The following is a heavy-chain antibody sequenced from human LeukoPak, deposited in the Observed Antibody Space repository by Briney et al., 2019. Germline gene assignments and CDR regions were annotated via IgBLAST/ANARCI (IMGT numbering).Heavy chain of an antibody. V-gene: IGHV3-7*04. J-gene: IGHJ4*02. D-gene: IGHD3-16*01. CDR1: GFTFSDYW. CDR2: IKQDGSEK. Sequence: GGSLTVSCAASGFTFSDYWMSWVRQAPGKGLEFVANIKQDGSEKNYMDFVKGRFSISRDNAMNALYLQMNSLRAEDTAVYYCARDLRITFGGANFDDYWGQGTLGTVSS. CDR3: ARDLRITFGGANFDDY.